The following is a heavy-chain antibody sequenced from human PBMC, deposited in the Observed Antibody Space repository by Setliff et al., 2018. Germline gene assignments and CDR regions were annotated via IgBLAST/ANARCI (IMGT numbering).Heavy chain of an antibody. J-gene: IGHJ4*02. CDR2: ISAYNGNT. CDR3: ARDARGIYDSSGYYNY. D-gene: IGHD3-22*01. V-gene: IGHV1-18*01. CDR1: GYTFTNYG. Sequence: GASVKVSCKASGYTFTNYGINWVRQAPGQGLEWLGWISAYNGNTHYAQKFQGRVTITRDTSASTAYMELSSPRSEDTAVYYCARDARGIYDSSGYYNYWGQGTLVTVSS.